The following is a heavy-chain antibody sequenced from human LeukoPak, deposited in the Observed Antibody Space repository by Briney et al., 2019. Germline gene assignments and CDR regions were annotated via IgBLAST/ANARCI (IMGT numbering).Heavy chain of an antibody. CDR3: ARDRRVCSGGSCYSMFDY. D-gene: IGHD2-15*01. Sequence: PGGSLRLSCAASGFTVSSNYMSWVRQAPGKGLEWVSVIYSGGSTYYAGSVKGRFTISRDNSKNTLYLQMNSLRAEDTAVYYCARDRRVCSGGSCYSMFDYWGQGTLVTVSS. J-gene: IGHJ4*02. V-gene: IGHV3-53*01. CDR1: GFTVSSNY. CDR2: IYSGGST.